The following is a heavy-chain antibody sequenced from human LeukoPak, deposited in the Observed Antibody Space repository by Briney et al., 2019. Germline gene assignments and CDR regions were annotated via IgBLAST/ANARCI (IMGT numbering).Heavy chain of an antibody. CDR1: GFTFSSYA. V-gene: IGHV3-64D*09. J-gene: IGHJ4*02. CDR3: VNNLNSAHTIQLGGY. CDR2: ISSNGGST. D-gene: IGHD4-23*01. Sequence: GGPLRLSCSASGFTFSSYAMHWVRQAPGKGLEYVSAISSNGGSTYYADSVKGRFTISRDNSKNTLYLQMSSLRAEDTAVYYCVNNLNSAHTIQLGGYWGQGTLVTVSS.